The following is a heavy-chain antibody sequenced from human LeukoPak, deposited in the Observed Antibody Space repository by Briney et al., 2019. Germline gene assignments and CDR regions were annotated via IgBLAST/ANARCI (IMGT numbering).Heavy chain of an antibody. CDR2: IIPIFGTA. Sequence: ASVKVSCKASGGTFSSYAISWVRQAPGQGLEWMGGIIPIFGTANYAQKFQGRVTITADESTSTAYMELSSLRSEDTAVYYCARDRYCSSTSCLNWFDPWGQGILVTVSS. D-gene: IGHD2-2*01. CDR1: GGTFSSYA. CDR3: ARDRYCSSTSCLNWFDP. J-gene: IGHJ5*02. V-gene: IGHV1-69*13.